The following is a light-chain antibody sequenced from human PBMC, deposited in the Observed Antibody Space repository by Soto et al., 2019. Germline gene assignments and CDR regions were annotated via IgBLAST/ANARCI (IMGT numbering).Light chain of an antibody. CDR1: QSVNSY. J-gene: IGKJ4*01. Sequence: DIVLTQSPATLSLSPGERATLSCRASQSVNSYLGWYQQKPGQAPRLLIYDASNRATGIPARFSGSGSGTDFTLTISSLEPEDFAVYYCQQRRKWPLTFGGGTKVEIK. CDR3: QQRRKWPLT. V-gene: IGKV3-11*01. CDR2: DAS.